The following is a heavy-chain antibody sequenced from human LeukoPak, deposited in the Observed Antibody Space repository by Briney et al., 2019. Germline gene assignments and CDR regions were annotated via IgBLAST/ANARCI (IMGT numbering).Heavy chain of an antibody. Sequence: SETLSLTCSVSGDSIGGNYWSWMRQPPGKGLEWIGYIYYSGSTNYNPSLKSRVTMSVDTSKNQFSLNLSSVTAADTAVYYCARLLAGCPGGRCRAHFDYWGQGTLVTVSS. D-gene: IGHD2-15*01. CDR1: GDSIGGNY. CDR2: IYYSGST. CDR3: ARLLAGCPGGRCRAHFDY. V-gene: IGHV4-59*01. J-gene: IGHJ4*02.